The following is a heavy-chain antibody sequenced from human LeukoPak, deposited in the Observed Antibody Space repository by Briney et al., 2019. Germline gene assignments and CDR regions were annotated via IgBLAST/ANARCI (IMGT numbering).Heavy chain of an antibody. CDR1: GYSFTNYW. J-gene: IGHJ4*02. CDR2: VCATDSDT. D-gene: IGHD1-14*01. V-gene: IGHV5-51*01. CDR3: VRVADRQLSGFIDY. Sequence: EEPLKISCKGSGYSFTNYWIGWVRQMPGKGLEWMGIVCATDSDTRYSPSFQGEVTISADKSISTAYLQWSSLKASDTAMYYCVRVADRQLSGFIDYWGQGTLVTVSS.